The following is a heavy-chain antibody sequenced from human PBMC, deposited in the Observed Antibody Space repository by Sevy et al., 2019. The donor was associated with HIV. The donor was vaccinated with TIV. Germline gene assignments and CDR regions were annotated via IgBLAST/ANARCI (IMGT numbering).Heavy chain of an antibody. CDR3: AMSYSSHYYYYGMDV. J-gene: IGHJ6*02. Sequence: LKISCAASGFTFSSYAMHWVRQAPGKGLEWVAVISYDGSNKYYADSVKGRFTISRDNSKNTLYLQMNSLRAEDTAVYYCAMSYSSHYYYYGMDVWGQGITVTVSS. V-gene: IGHV3-30-3*01. CDR2: ISYDGSNK. CDR1: GFTFSSYA. D-gene: IGHD6-19*01.